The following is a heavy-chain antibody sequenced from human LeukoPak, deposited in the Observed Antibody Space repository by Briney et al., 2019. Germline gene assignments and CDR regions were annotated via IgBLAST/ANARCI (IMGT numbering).Heavy chain of an antibody. CDR2: LYYSGNT. CDR1: GGSISSYY. Sequence: PSETLSLTCTVSGGSISSYYWSWIRQPPGKGLKWIGSLYYSGNTNYNPSLKSRVTISLDTSKNQFSLKLSSVTAADTAVYYCARGSSPFDYWGQGTLVTVSS. V-gene: IGHV4-59*08. J-gene: IGHJ4*02. CDR3: ARGSSPFDY.